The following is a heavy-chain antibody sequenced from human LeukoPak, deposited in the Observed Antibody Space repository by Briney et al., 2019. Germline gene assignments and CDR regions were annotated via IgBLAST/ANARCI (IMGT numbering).Heavy chain of an antibody. V-gene: IGHV1-2*02. CDR1: GYTFTGYY. D-gene: IGHD4-17*01. CDR2: INPNSGGT. Sequence: ASVKDSCKASGYTFTGYYMHWVRQAPGQGLEWMGWINPNSGGTNYAQKFQGRVTMTRDTSISTAYMELSRLRSDDTAVYYCARQDDYGDPADFQHWGQGTLVTVSS. J-gene: IGHJ1*01. CDR3: ARQDDYGDPADFQH.